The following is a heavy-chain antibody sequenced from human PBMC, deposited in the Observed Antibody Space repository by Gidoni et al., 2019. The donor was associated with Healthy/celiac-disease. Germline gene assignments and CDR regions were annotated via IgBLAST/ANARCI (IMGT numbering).Heavy chain of an antibody. D-gene: IGHD6-19*01. V-gene: IGHV3-9*01. J-gene: IGHJ4*02. Sequence: EVQLVESGGGLVQHGRSLRLSCAASGFTFDAYAMPWVRQAPGKGLEWVSGISWNSGSIGYADSVKGRFTISRDNAKNSLYLQMNSLRAEDTALYYCAKDLTLRAVAGPFDYWGQGTLVTVSS. CDR2: ISWNSGSI. CDR3: AKDLTLRAVAGPFDY. CDR1: GFTFDAYA.